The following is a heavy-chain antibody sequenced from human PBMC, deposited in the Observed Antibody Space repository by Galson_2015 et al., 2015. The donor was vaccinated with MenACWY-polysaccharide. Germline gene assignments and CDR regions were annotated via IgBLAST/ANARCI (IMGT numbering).Heavy chain of an antibody. J-gene: IGHJ4*02. D-gene: IGHD1-26*01. CDR1: GFTFSSYA. CDR2: IHNDAATT. V-gene: IGHV3-23*01. CDR3: AKAEGWEVTEYYFDY. Sequence: SLRLSCTISGFTFSSYAMNWVRQVPGKGLERVSLIHNDAATTGYADFVKGRFTISRDKYKNTVYLHMNSLSAEDTSIYSCAKAEGWEVTEYYFDYWGQGTLVTVSS.